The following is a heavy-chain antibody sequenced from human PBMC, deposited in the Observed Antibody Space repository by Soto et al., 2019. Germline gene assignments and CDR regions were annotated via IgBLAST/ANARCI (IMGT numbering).Heavy chain of an antibody. D-gene: IGHD1-1*01. CDR1: GDSIRNGYYT. CDR3: AGGPSGNRVDY. V-gene: IGHV4-30-4*01. J-gene: IGHJ4*02. CDR2: IYNSVNT. Sequence: QVQLQESGPGLVEPSETLSLTCTVSGDSIRNGYYTWSWIRQPPGKDLEWIGHIYNSVNTYSNPSIKSRVTVSADTSKSQSSLKLSSLAAADTAVYYCAGGPSGNRVDYWGQGTLVTVSS.